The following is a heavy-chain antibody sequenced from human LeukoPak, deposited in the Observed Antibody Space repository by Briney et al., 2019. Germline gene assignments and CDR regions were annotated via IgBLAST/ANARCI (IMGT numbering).Heavy chain of an antibody. V-gene: IGHV3-23*01. D-gene: IGHD3-10*01. CDR2: ISGSGGST. J-gene: IGHJ5*02. CDR1: GFTFSNAW. CDR3: AKALTYAGRDWFDP. Sequence: GGSLRLSCAASGFTFSNAWMSWVRQAPGKGLEWVSAISGSGGSTYYADSVKGRFTISRDNSKNTLYLQMNSLRAEDTAVYYCAKALTYAGRDWFDPWGQGTLVTVSS.